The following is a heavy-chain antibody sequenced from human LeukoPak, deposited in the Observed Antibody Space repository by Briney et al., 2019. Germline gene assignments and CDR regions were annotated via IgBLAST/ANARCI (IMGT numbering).Heavy chain of an antibody. V-gene: IGHV5-51*01. CDR1: GYRFTNYW. J-gene: IGHJ4*02. Sequence: GESLKISCKGSGYRFTNYWIGWVRQMPGKGLEWMGIIYPGDSDPSYSPSFQGQVTISADTSISTAYLQWSSLKASDSAMYYCVRHGLGSSWFGFDYWGQGTLVTVSS. D-gene: IGHD6-13*01. CDR2: IYPGDSDP. CDR3: VRHGLGSSWFGFDY.